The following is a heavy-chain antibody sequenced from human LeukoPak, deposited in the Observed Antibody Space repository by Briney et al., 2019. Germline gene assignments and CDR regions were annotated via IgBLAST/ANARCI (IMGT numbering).Heavy chain of an antibody. CDR1: GFTFSSYG. Sequence: GGSLRLSCAASGFTFSSYGMHWVRQAPGKGLEWVAVIWYDGSNKYYADSVKGRFTISRDNAKNTLYLQMNSLRAEDTAVYYCATDSPVEMVTDIPFDHGDQGTLVTVSS. D-gene: IGHD2-21*02. V-gene: IGHV3-33*01. CDR3: ATDSPVEMVTDIPFDH. J-gene: IGHJ4*02. CDR2: IWYDGSNK.